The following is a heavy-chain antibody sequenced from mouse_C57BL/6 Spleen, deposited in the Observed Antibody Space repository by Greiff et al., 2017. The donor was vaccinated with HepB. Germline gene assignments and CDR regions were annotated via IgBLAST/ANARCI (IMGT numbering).Heavy chain of an antibody. CDR2: IYPRSGNT. J-gene: IGHJ4*01. CDR3: ARYRDLDGYYGFDYAMDY. V-gene: IGHV1-81*01. CDR1: GYTFTSYG. Sequence: VKLVESGAELARPGASVKLSCKASGYTFTSYGISWVKQRTGQGLEWIGEIYPRSGNTYYNEKFKGKATLTAAKSSSTAYMELRSLTSEDSAVYFCARYRDLDGYYGFDYAMDYWGQGTSVTVSS. D-gene: IGHD2-3*01.